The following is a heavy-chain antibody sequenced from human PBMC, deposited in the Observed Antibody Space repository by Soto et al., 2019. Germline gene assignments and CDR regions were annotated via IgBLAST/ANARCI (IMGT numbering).Heavy chain of an antibody. V-gene: IGHV4-30-4*01. Sequence: SETLSLTCTVSGGSISSGDYYWSWIRQPPGKGLEWIGYIYYSGSTYYNPSLKSRVTISVDTSKNQFSLKLSSVTAADTAVYYCAREINWLLYYFDYWGQGTLVTVS. CDR1: GGSISSGDYY. J-gene: IGHJ4*02. CDR3: AREINWLLYYFDY. D-gene: IGHD3-9*01. CDR2: IYYSGST.